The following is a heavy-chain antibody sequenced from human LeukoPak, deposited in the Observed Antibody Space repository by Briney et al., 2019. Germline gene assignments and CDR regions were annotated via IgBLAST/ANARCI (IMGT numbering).Heavy chain of an antibody. D-gene: IGHD3-10*01. V-gene: IGHV4-34*01. CDR2: INHSGST. Sequence: PSETLSLTCAVYGGSFSGYYWSWIRQPPGKGLEWIGEINHSGSTNYNPSLKSRVTISVDTSKNQFSLKLSSVTAADTAVYYCARGRRRITMVRGVKNGAFDIWGQGTMVTVSS. CDR3: ARGRRRITMVRGVKNGAFDI. J-gene: IGHJ3*02. CDR1: GGSFSGYY.